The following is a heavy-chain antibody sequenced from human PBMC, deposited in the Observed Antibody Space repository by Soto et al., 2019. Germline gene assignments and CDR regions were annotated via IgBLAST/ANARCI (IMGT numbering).Heavy chain of an antibody. J-gene: IGHJ4*02. CDR3: ARMDNVATYQTFDS. V-gene: IGHV4-4*08. D-gene: IGHD2-2*01. Sequence: PSETLSLTCTVSGGSISSYYWTWIRQSPGKGLEWIGYISNSGSTSYNPSIKSRVTVSVDTSKNQISLKLSSLTAADTAVYYCARMDNVATYQTFDSWGQGTLVTVSS. CDR2: ISNSGST. CDR1: GGSISSYY.